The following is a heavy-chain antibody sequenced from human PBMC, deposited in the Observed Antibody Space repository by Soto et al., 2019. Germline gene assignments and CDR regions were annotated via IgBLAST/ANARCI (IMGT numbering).Heavy chain of an antibody. Sequence: EVQLLESGGGLVQPGGSLRLSCAASGFSFSDYGMNWVRQAPGKGLEWISYIRGSSTPIYYTDSVRGRFTVSRDNAKNSLYLQMDSLRAEDTAVYYCDKPLRKQWPRDAFDVWGRGTMVTVSS. CDR3: DKPLRKQWPRDAFDV. CDR1: GFSFSDYG. V-gene: IGHV3-48*01. D-gene: IGHD6-19*01. CDR2: IRGSSTPI. J-gene: IGHJ3*01.